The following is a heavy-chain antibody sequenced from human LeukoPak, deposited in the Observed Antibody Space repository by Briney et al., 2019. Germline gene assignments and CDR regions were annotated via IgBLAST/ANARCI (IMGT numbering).Heavy chain of an antibody. CDR3: ASAMTLSNDYGDYVGH. CDR1: GFTFSSYW. J-gene: IGHJ4*02. V-gene: IGHV3-7*03. D-gene: IGHD4-17*01. Sequence: GGSLRLSCAASGFTFSSYWMSWVHQAPGKGLEWVANIKQDGSEKYYVDSVKGRFTISRDNAKNSLYLQMISLRAEDTAVYYCASAMTLSNDYGDYVGHWGQGTLVTVSS. CDR2: IKQDGSEK.